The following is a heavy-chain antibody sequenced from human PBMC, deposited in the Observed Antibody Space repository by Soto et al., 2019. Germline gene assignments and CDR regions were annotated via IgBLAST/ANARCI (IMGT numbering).Heavy chain of an antibody. CDR3: GREKNSIEFDY. D-gene: IGHD3-22*01. CDR2: VPYSGRT. Sequence: SETLSLTCTVSGDSISGYYWSWIRQSPGRALEWIGYVPYSGRTSYNPSLRGRATMLVDKSLSQVSLRLDSVTTADTAVYYCGREKNSIEFDYLCRGALVAVCS. V-gene: IGHV4-59*01. CDR1: GDSISGYY. J-gene: IGHJ4*02.